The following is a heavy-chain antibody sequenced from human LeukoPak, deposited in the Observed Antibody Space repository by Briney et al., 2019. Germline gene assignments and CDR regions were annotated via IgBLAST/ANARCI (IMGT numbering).Heavy chain of an antibody. V-gene: IGHV4-59*02. Sequence: SETLSLTCTVSGGSVSSYYWSWIRQPPGKGLEWIGYIYYSGSTNYNPSLKSRVTISLDTSKKQFSLNLSSVTAADTAVYYCARGQYYGSGSFYDHALDIGGQGTMVTVSS. CDR3: ARGQYYGSGSFYDHALDI. J-gene: IGHJ3*02. D-gene: IGHD3-10*01. CDR2: IYYSGST. CDR1: GGSVSSYY.